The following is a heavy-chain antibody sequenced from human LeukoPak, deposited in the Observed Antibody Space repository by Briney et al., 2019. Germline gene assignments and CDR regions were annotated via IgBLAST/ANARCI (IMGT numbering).Heavy chain of an antibody. CDR2: INPADSDT. Sequence: GESLKISCKTSGYSFTSYWIAWVRQIPGKGLESVGIINPADSDTRYSLSLQGQVTISADRSISTAYLQWSSLKASDTAIYYCARGEGGYNYAFWGQGTLVSVSS. D-gene: IGHD5-24*01. CDR3: ARGEGGYNYAF. CDR1: GYSFTSYW. V-gene: IGHV5-51*01. J-gene: IGHJ4*02.